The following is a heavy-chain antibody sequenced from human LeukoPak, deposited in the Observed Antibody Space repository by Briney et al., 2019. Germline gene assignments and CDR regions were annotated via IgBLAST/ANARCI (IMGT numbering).Heavy chain of an antibody. V-gene: IGHV3-23*01. CDR2: SGGKT. J-gene: IGHJ6*03. CDR3: ARGVETINYYYYYMDV. D-gene: IGHD2-21*02. Sequence: SGGKTYYADSVKGRFTISRDNSKNTLYLQMNSLRAEDTAVYYCARGVETINYYYYYMDVWGKGTTVTVSS.